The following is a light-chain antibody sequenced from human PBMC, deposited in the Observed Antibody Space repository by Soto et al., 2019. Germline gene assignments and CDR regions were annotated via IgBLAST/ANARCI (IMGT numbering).Light chain of an antibody. CDR2: DAS. V-gene: IGKV3-11*01. J-gene: IGKJ2*01. Sequence: EIVLTQSPATLSLSPGERATLSCRASQSVSSNLAWYQHKPGQPPRLLIYDASTRATGIPARFSGSGSGTDFTLTISSLESEDFAVYYCQQRSIRPLMYTFGQGNKLQIK. CDR1: QSVSSN. CDR3: QQRSIRPLMYT.